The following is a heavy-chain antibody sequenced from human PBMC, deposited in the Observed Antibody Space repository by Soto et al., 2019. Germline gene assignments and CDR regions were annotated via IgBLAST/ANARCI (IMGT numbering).Heavy chain of an antibody. D-gene: IGHD2-15*01. CDR2: VYYSGST. J-gene: IGHJ4*02. V-gene: IGHV4-59*01. Sequence: SETLSVTCTFSGGSISTYYWSWIRQPPGKGLECIGYVYYSGSTNYNPSLKSRVTISVDTSKNQFYLKLSSVTAADTAVYYCARGGLLVAATLDYWGQGTLVTGS. CDR1: GGSISTYY. CDR3: ARGGLLVAATLDY.